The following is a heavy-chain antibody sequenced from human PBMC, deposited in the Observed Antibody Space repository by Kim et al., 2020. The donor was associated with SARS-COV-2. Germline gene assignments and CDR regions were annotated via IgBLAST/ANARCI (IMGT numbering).Heavy chain of an antibody. CDR1: GFTFSSYA. J-gene: IGHJ4*02. CDR3: AKDPNTITIFGAVIINVGQDIDY. V-gene: IGHV3-23*01. CDR2: ISGSGGST. D-gene: IGHD3-3*01. Sequence: GGSLRLSCAASGFTFSSYAMSWVRQAPGKGLEWVSAISGSGGSTYYADSVKGRFTISRDNSKNTLYLQMNSLRAEDTAVYYCAKDPNTITIFGAVIINVGQDIDYWGQGTLVTVSS.